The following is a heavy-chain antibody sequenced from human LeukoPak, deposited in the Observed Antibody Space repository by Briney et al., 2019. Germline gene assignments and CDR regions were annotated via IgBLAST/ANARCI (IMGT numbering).Heavy chain of an antibody. CDR3: ARRIGGTKDY. CDR1: GFTFSNDV. Sequence: GGSLRLSCAASGFTFSNDVMSWVRQAPGKGPEWGSSIDGGGGGTDYADSVRGRFTISRDNFKNTSYLQMNSLRADDTAVYYCARRIGGTKDYWGQGAQVTVSS. J-gene: IGHJ4*02. D-gene: IGHD3-3*01. CDR2: IDGGGGGT. V-gene: IGHV3-23*01.